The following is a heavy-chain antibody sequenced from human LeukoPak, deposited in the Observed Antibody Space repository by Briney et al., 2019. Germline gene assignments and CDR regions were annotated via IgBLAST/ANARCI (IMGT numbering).Heavy chain of an antibody. J-gene: IGHJ5*02. V-gene: IGHV4-59*01. Sequence: KPSETLSLTCTVSGGSISSYYWSWIRQPPGKGLEWIGYIYYSGSTNCNPSLKSRVTISVDTSKNQFSLKLSSVTAADTAVYYCARGGKAASWFDPWGQGTLVTVSS. CDR1: GGSISSYY. CDR3: ARGGKAASWFDP. CDR2: IYYSGST.